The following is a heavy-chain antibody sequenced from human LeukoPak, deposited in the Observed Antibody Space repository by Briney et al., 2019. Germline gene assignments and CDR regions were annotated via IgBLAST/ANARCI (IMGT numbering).Heavy chain of an antibody. V-gene: IGHV4-34*01. CDR1: GGSFSGYY. CDR3: ARDYYDRSGHYWIDY. CDR2: INHSGST. D-gene: IGHD3-22*01. Sequence: SETLSLTCAVYGGSFSGYYWSWIRQPPGKGLEWIGEINHSGSTNYNPSLKSRVTISVDTSKNQFSLQLNSVTPEDTAVYYCARDYYDRSGHYWIDYWGQGTLVTVSS. J-gene: IGHJ4*02.